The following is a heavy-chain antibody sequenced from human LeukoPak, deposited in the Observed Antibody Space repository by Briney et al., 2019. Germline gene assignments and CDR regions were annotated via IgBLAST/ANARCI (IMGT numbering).Heavy chain of an antibody. D-gene: IGHD1-26*01. CDR3: ARSRNSGTYTDY. J-gene: IGHJ4*02. V-gene: IGHV3-74*01. CDR2: INTDGSST. Sequence: GGSLRLSCAASGFTFTSYWMYWVRQAPGKGLVWVSRINTDGSSTSYADSVKGRFTISRDNAKNTLYLQMNSLRAEDTAVYYCARSRNSGTYTDYWGQGTLATVSS. CDR1: GFTFTSYW.